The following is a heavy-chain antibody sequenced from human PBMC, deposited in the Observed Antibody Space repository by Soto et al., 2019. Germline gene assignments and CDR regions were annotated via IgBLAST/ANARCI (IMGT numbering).Heavy chain of an antibody. Sequence: GASVKVSCKASGYTFTSYYMHWVRQAPGQGLEWMGIINPSGGSTSYAQKFQGRVTMTRDTSTSTVYMELSSLRSEDTAVYYCARDHGGGYSSGWLSSRYYYYYGMDVWGQGTTVTVSS. V-gene: IGHV1-46*01. CDR3: ARDHGGGYSSGWLSSRYYYYYGMDV. CDR2: INPSGGST. D-gene: IGHD6-19*01. CDR1: GYTFTSYY. J-gene: IGHJ6*02.